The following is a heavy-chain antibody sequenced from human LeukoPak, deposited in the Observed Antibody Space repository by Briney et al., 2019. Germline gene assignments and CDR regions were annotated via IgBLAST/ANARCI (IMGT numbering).Heavy chain of an antibody. CDR1: GFTFSSYS. Sequence: GGSLRLSCAASGFTFSSYSMNWVRQAPGKGLEWVSYISSSSSTIYYADSVKGRFTISRDNAKNSLYLQMNSLRAEDTAVYYCARDYSSGWYPAFGIWGQGTMVTVSS. J-gene: IGHJ3*02. D-gene: IGHD6-19*01. V-gene: IGHV3-48*01. CDR3: ARDYSSGWYPAFGI. CDR2: ISSSSSTI.